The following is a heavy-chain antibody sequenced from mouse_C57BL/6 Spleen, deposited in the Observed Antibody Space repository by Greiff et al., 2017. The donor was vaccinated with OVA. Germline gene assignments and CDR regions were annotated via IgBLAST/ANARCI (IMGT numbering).Heavy chain of an antibody. CDR1: GFNIKNTY. CDR3: ADSDGQFAY. J-gene: IGHJ3*01. V-gene: IGHV14-3*01. Sequence: VQLQQSVAELVRPGASVKLSCTASGFNIKNTYMYWVKQRPEQGLEWIGRIVPANGNTKYAPKFQGKATITADTSSNTAYLQLSSLTSEDTAIYYCADSDGQFAYWGQGTLVTVSA. CDR2: IVPANGNT. D-gene: IGHD3-1*01.